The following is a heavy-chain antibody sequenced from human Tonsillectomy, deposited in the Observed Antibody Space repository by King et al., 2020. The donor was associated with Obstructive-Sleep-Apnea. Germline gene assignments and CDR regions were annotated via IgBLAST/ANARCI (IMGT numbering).Heavy chain of an antibody. D-gene: IGHD4-23*01. Sequence: VQLQESGPGLVKPSQTLSLTCTVSGSSISIGGYYCSWIRQHPGKGLAWIGYIYYSGSTSYNPSLKSRVTISVDTSKNQFSLKLSSVTAADSAVYYCARDRTTGVFDYWGQGTLVTVSS. CDR3: ARDRTTGVFDY. V-gene: IGHV4-31*03. CDR1: GSSISIGGYY. J-gene: IGHJ4*02. CDR2: IYYSGST.